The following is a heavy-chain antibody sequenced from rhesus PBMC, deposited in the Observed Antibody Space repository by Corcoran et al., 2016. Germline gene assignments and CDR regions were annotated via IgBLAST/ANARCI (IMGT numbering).Heavy chain of an antibody. CDR1: GYSISSAYF. D-gene: IGHD1-1-1*01. V-gene: IGHV4-122*02. CDR3: ARQVAGTVSY. J-gene: IGHJ4*01. CDR2: ITETGTT. Sequence: QVQLQESGPGLVKPSETLSLTCAVSGYSISSAYFWSWIRQPPGKGLEWIGYITETGTTSDNPSLRGRVTMSRDTSKNLFTLTLRSVTAADTAAYYGARQVAGTVSYWGQGVLVTVSS.